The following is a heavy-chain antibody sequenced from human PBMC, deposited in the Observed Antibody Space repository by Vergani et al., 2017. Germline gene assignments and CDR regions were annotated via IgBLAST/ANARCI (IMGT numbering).Heavy chain of an antibody. CDR1: GYTFTSYG. CDR3: ARDLLGYSSSWLFDY. V-gene: IGHV1-2*02. Sequence: QVQLVQSGAEVKKPGASVKVSCKASGYTFTSYGISWVRQAPGQGLEWMGWINPNSGGTNYAQKFQGRVTMTRDTSISTAYMELSRLRSDDTAVYYCARDLLGYSSSWLFDYWGQGTLVTVSS. J-gene: IGHJ4*02. D-gene: IGHD6-13*01. CDR2: INPNSGGT.